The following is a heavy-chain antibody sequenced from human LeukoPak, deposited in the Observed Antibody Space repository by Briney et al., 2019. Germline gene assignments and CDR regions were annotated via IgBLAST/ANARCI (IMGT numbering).Heavy chain of an antibody. V-gene: IGHV3-30-3*01. D-gene: IGHD6-19*01. CDR2: ISYDGSNK. J-gene: IGHJ4*02. CDR3: GKGGWLDY. Sequence: GGSLRLSCAASGFTFSSYAMHWVRQAPGKGLEWVAVISYDGSNKYYADSVKGRFTISRDNSKNTLYLQMNSLRAEDTAVYYCGKGGWLDYWGQGTLVTVSS. CDR1: GFTFSSYA.